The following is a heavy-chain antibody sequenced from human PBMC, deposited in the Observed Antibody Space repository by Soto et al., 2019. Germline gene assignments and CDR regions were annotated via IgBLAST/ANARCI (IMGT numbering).Heavy chain of an antibody. Sequence: EVRLLEAGGGLKQPGGSLRLSCAASGFTFKESAMNWVRQAPGTGLGWVASISDTGASTWYAESVRGRLSISRDNSKNTLYLQMNSLRGEDTAVYYCAKGRGSGWAWYFDNWGQGTLVTVSS. CDR2: ISDTGAST. D-gene: IGHD6-19*01. CDR3: AKGRGSGWAWYFDN. V-gene: IGHV3-23*01. CDR1: GFTFKESA. J-gene: IGHJ4*02.